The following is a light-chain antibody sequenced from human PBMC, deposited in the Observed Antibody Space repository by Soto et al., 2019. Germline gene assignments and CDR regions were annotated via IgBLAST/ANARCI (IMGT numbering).Light chain of an antibody. Sequence: QSVLTQPASVSGSPGQSITISRTGTSSDVGSYNLVSWYQQHPGKAPKLMIYEVSKRPSGVSNRFSGSKSGNTASLTISGLQAEDEADYYCCSYAGSSTVVFGGGTKVTVL. V-gene: IGLV2-23*02. J-gene: IGLJ2*01. CDR3: CSYAGSSTVV. CDR1: SSDVGSYNL. CDR2: EVS.